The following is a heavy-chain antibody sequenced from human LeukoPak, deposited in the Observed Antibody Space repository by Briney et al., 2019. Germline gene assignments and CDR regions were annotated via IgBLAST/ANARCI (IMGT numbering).Heavy chain of an antibody. V-gene: IGHV1-2*06. CDR3: ARAEEAYYDSSGYYYYFDY. CDR1: GYTFTGYY. D-gene: IGHD3-22*01. Sequence: GASVKVSCKASGYTFTGYYMHWVRQAPGQGLEWMGRINPNSGVTNYAQKFQGRVTMTRDTSISTAYMELSRLRSDDTAVYYCARAEEAYYDSSGYYYYFDYWGQGTLVTVSS. J-gene: IGHJ4*02. CDR2: INPNSGVT.